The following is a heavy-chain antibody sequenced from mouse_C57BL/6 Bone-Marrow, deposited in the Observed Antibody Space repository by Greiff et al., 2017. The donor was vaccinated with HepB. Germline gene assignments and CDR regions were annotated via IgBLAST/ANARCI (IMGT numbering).Heavy chain of an antibody. CDR1: GYTFTSYW. CDR2: IDPSDSYT. CDR3: AQLFFDY. Sequence: QVQLQQPGAELVRPGTSVKLSCKASGYTFTSYWMHWVKQRPGQGLEWIGVIDPSDSYTNYNQKFKGKATLTVDTSSSTAYMQLSSLTSEDSAVYYCAQLFFDYWGQGTTLTVSS. V-gene: IGHV1-59*01. D-gene: IGHD4-1*02. J-gene: IGHJ2*01.